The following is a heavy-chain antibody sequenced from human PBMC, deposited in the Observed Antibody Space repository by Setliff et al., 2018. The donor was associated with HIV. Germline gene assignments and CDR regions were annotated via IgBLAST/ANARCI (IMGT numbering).Heavy chain of an antibody. J-gene: IGHJ3*02. D-gene: IGHD5-18*01. Sequence: SETLSLTCTLSGGSLNSYYWRGIQQPAGKGMEWIWRIYTSGSTNYNPSLQSRVTMSGDTSKNQFSLKLSSVTAADTAVYYGARAECIQLWFGAFDILGQGTMVTVSS. CDR1: GGSLNSYY. CDR3: ARAECIQLWFGAFDI. CDR2: IYTSGST. V-gene: IGHV4-4*07.